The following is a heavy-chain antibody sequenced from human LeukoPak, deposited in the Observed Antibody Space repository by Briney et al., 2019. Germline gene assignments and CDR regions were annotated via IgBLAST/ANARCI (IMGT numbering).Heavy chain of an antibody. Sequence: QSGGSLRLSCVASGFIFSRYEMNWVRQAPGKGLEWVSYIDTSGSIVHYAGSVKGRFTISRDNARNSLYLQMNSLRAEDTAVYYCARRGYYDTSGYLFDYWGQGTLVTVSS. V-gene: IGHV3-48*03. CDR1: GFIFSRYE. CDR2: IDTSGSIV. D-gene: IGHD3-22*01. CDR3: ARRGYYDTSGYLFDY. J-gene: IGHJ4*02.